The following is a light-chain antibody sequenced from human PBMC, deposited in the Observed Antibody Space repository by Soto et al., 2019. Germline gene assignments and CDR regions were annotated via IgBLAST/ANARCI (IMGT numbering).Light chain of an antibody. J-gene: IGKJ1*01. V-gene: IGKV1-5*03. CDR1: QSISSW. Sequence: DIQMTQSPSTLSASVGDRVTITCRASQSISSWLAWYQQKPGKAPKLLIYKASSLESGVPSRFSGSGSGTEFTLTISSLQPDDFSIYYFQQYNNYPGTFGQGTKVEIK. CDR2: KAS. CDR3: QQYNNYPGT.